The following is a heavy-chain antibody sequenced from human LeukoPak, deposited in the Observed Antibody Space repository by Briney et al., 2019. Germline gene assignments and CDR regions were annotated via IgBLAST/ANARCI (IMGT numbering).Heavy chain of an antibody. J-gene: IGHJ4*02. D-gene: IGHD3-16*02. CDR1: GFTFSNYA. Sequence: GRSLRLSCAASGFTFSNYAMSWVRQAPGKGLEWVSTLSGSGYSAYYADSVRGRFTISRDNSKNTLYLQMNSLRAEDTAVYYCAKPEKGLRLGELSLWGQGTLVTVSS. V-gene: IGHV3-23*01. CDR3: AKPEKGLRLGELSL. CDR2: LSGSGYSA.